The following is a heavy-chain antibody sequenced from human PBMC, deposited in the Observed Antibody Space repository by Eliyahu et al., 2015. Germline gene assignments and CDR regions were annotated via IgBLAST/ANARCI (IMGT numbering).Heavy chain of an antibody. V-gene: IGHV4-34*01. J-gene: IGHJ4*02. CDR2: INHSGST. CDR1: GGSFSGYS. D-gene: IGHD5-24*01. Sequence: QVQLQQWGAGLLKPSETLSLTCXVXGGSFSGYSWXWXRQPPGKGLEWIGEINHSGSTNYNPSLKSRVTISVDTSKNQFSLKLSSVTAADTAVYYCARVGGGMATISYYFFDYWGQGTLWSPSPQ. CDR3: ARVGGGMATISYYFFDY.